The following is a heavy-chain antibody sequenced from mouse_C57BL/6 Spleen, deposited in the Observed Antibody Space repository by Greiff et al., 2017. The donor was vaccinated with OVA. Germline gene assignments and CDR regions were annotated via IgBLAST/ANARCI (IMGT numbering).Heavy chain of an antibody. CDR1: GFTFSSYG. Sequence: EVMLVESGGDLVKPGGSLKLSCAASGFTFSSYGMSWVRQTPDKRLEWVATISSGGSYTYYPDSVKGRFTISRDNAKNTLYLQMSSLKSEDTAMYYCARRPVVATRAMDYWGQGTSVTVSS. J-gene: IGHJ4*01. D-gene: IGHD1-1*01. CDR3: ARRPVVATRAMDY. V-gene: IGHV5-6*02. CDR2: ISSGGSYT.